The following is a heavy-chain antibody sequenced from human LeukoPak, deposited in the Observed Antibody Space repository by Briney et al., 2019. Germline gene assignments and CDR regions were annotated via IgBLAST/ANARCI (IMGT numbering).Heavy chain of an antibody. D-gene: IGHD3-10*01. Sequence: GWSLRLSCAASGLTFSNAWMSWVRQAPGKGLAWVSVIYSGGSTYYADSVKGRFTISRDNSKNTLYLQMNSLRAEDTAVYYCASVVRGRGYFDYWGQGTLVTVSS. V-gene: IGHV3-66*01. CDR2: IYSGGST. CDR3: ASVVRGRGYFDY. J-gene: IGHJ4*02. CDR1: GLTFSNAW.